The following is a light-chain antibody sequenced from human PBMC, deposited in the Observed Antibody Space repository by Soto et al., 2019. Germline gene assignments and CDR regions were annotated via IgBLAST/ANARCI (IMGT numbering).Light chain of an antibody. V-gene: IGKV1-39*01. Sequence: DIQMTQSPSSLSASIGDRVTITCRASQSISIYLNWYQQKPGKAPKSLIYGASSLQSGVPSRFSGSGSGTDFTLTISNLQPEDFATYYCQHSSSIPVTFGQGTKVGIK. CDR2: GAS. J-gene: IGKJ1*01. CDR3: QHSSSIPVT. CDR1: QSISIY.